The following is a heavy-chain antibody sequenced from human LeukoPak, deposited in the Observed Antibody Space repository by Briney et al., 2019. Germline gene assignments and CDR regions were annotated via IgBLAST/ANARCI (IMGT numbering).Heavy chain of an antibody. D-gene: IGHD6-13*01. CDR3: ARDHHIAAAGIFDY. J-gene: IGHJ4*02. CDR1: GGTFSSYA. V-gene: IGHV1-69*06. Sequence: GASVKVSCKASGGTFSSYAISWVRQAPGQGLEWMGGIIPIFGTANYAQKFQGRVTITADKSTSTAYMELSSLRSEDTTVYYCARDHHIAAAGIFDYWGQGTLVTVSS. CDR2: IIPIFGTA.